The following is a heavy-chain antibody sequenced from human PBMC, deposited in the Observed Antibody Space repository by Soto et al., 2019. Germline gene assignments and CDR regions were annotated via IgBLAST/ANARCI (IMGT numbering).Heavy chain of an antibody. CDR1: GYTFTYYE. CDR2: ISGYSGNT. Sequence: QVPLMQSGAEVKKPGASVKVSCKASGYTFTYYEITWVRQAPGQGLEWMGWISGYSGNTNYAQKLQCRLTMTTDTTTNTAYMELRSLRSDDTAVYYCARVVKAGDYGDYGRYYFDYWGHGTLVTVSS. V-gene: IGHV1-18*04. CDR3: ARVVKAGDYGDYGRYYFDY. D-gene: IGHD4-17*01. J-gene: IGHJ4*01.